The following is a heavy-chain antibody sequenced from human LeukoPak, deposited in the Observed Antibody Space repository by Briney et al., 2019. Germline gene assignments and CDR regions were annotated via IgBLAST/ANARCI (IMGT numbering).Heavy chain of an antibody. CDR1: GFTFSSYA. J-gene: IGHJ3*02. Sequence: QSGGYLRLYCAASGFTFSSYAMSWVRQAPGKGLKWVSAISGSGGSTYYADSVKGRFTISRDNSKNTLYLQMNSLRAEDTAVYYCAKPYSSGPGAFDIWGQGTMVTVSS. D-gene: IGHD6-19*01. CDR3: AKPYSSGPGAFDI. V-gene: IGHV3-23*01. CDR2: ISGSGGST.